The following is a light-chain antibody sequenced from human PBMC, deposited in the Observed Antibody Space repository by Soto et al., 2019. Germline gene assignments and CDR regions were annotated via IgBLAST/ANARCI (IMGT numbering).Light chain of an antibody. V-gene: IGKV3D-15*01. Sequence: DMLMTQSPATLSVSPGGNATLSCRASKSFDSNLAWYQQKPGQPPRLLIYLASKRATGIPARFRGSGSGTDFALTISGLQSEDSAVYYCQQYNLWPYTFGQGTKVEIK. CDR3: QQYNLWPYT. J-gene: IGKJ2*01. CDR2: LAS. CDR1: KSFDSN.